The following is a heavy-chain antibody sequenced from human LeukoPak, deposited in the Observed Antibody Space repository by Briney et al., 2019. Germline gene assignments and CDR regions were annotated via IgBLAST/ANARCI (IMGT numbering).Heavy chain of an antibody. Sequence: GGSLRLSCAASGFTFSSCSMNWVRQAPGKGLEWVSYISSRSSTIYYADSVKGRFTISRDNAKNSLSLQMNSLRAEDTAVYYCARERSVAATDLDSRGQGTLVTVSS. V-gene: IGHV3-48*04. CDR1: GFTFSSCS. CDR2: ISSRSSTI. D-gene: IGHD2-15*01. CDR3: ARERSVAATDLDS. J-gene: IGHJ4*02.